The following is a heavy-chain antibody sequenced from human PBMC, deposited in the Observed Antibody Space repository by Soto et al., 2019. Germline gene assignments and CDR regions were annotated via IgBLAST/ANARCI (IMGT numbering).Heavy chain of an antibody. CDR3: ARTQRFYFETSGLGDR. Sequence: ASGKVSCKASGYTFTNHAITWVRQDPGQGLEWMGWITVYNGKTHYAQKFQGRLTLTTDTSTSTAYMELRSLRSDDTAFYYCARTQRFYFETSGLGDRWGQGTLVTVSS. CDR1: GYTFTNHA. CDR2: ITVYNGKT. J-gene: IGHJ5*02. D-gene: IGHD3-22*01. V-gene: IGHV1-18*01.